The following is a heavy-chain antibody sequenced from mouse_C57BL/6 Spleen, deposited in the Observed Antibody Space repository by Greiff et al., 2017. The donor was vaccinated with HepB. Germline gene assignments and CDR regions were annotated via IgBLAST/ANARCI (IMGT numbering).Heavy chain of an antibody. CDR1: GFTFSSYT. D-gene: IGHD1-1*01. V-gene: IGHV5-9*01. CDR3: ARQITTVVDYFDY. CDR2: ISGGGGNT. J-gene: IGHJ2*01. Sequence: EVKVVESGGGLVKPGGSLKLSCAASGFTFSSYTMSWVRQTPEKRLEWVATISGGGGNTYYPDSVKGRFTISRDNAKNTLYLQMSSLRSEDTALYYCARQITTVVDYFDYWGQGTTLTVSS.